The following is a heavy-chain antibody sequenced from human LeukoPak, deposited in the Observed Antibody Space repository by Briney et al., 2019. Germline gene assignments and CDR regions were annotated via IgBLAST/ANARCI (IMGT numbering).Heavy chain of an antibody. Sequence: SETLSLTCAVYGGSFSGYYWTWIRQPPGKGLEWIGEINHSGSTNYNPSLKSRVTISVDTSKNHLSLKLNSVTAADTAVYYCASAWIQLWNLGYWGQGTLVTVSS. D-gene: IGHD5-18*01. CDR2: INHSGST. CDR1: GGSFSGYY. CDR3: ASAWIQLWNLGY. J-gene: IGHJ4*02. V-gene: IGHV4-34*01.